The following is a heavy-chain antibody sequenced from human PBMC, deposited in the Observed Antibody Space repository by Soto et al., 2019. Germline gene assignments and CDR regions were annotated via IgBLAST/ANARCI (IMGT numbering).Heavy chain of an antibody. CDR3: AKNPENYYYGMDV. CDR1: GYTFTNYG. Sequence: ASVKVSCKASGYTFTNYGVSWVRQAPGQGLEWMGWIGGYKGNTNYAQKFQGRVTITADESTSTAYMELSSLRSEDTAVYYCAKNPENYYYGMDVWGQGTTVTVSS. V-gene: IGHV1-18*01. CDR2: IGGYKGNT. J-gene: IGHJ6*02.